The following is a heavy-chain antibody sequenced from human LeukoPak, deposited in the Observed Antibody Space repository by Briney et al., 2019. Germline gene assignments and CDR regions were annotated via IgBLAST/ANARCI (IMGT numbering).Heavy chain of an antibody. Sequence: SETLSLTCTVSGGSISSYYWSWIRQPPGKGLEWIGFIYYSGSTNYKSSLKSRVTISVDTSKNQFSLKLSSVTAADTAVYYCARVLFEGGYYFDYWGQGTLVTVSS. J-gene: IGHJ4*02. D-gene: IGHD1-26*01. CDR1: GGSISSYY. V-gene: IGHV4-59*12. CDR2: IYYSGST. CDR3: ARVLFEGGYYFDY.